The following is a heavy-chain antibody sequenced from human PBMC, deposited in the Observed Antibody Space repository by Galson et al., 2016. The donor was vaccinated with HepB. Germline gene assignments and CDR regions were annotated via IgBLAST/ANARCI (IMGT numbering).Heavy chain of an antibody. J-gene: IGHJ4*02. V-gene: IGHV3-23*01. CDR1: GFTFSSYA. CDR2: ISRSGDAT. Sequence: SLRLSCAASGFTFSSYAMNWVRQAPRKGLEWVSAISRSGDATYYADSVKGRFTIFRDNSRNTLYLQMNSLRVEDTAVYYCAKGTTLQVHFGYFDHLGQGTLVTVAS. D-gene: IGHD1/OR15-1a*01. CDR3: AKGTTLQVHFGYFDH.